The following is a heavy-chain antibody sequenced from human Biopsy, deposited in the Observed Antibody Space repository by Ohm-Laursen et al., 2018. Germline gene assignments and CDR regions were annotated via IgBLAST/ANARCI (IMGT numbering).Heavy chain of an antibody. J-gene: IGHJ6*02. CDR2: INKDGSTL. V-gene: IGHV3-74*03. CDR3: AKDLHSYGMDV. CDR1: GLTFSSYW. Sequence: LSLTCAASGLTFSSYWMNWVRQVPGKGLVWVATINKDGSTLQYVDSVRGRFTISRDNAKNTLHLQMNSLRADDTAIYYCAKDLHSYGMDVWGQGTTVTVSS.